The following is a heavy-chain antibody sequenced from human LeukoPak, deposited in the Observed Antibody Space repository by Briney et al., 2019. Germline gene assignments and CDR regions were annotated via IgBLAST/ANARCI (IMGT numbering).Heavy chain of an antibody. J-gene: IGHJ4*02. CDR3: ARAGHYYFDY. V-gene: IGHV3-7*04. CDR2: IRPDGTEK. Sequence: PGGSLRLSCAASGFTFSHYWMTWVRQAPGKGLEWVANIRPDGTEKYYVGSVKGRFTISRDNAKNSLYLQMNSLRAEDTAVYYYARAGHYYFDYWGQGTLVTVSS. CDR1: GFTFSHYW.